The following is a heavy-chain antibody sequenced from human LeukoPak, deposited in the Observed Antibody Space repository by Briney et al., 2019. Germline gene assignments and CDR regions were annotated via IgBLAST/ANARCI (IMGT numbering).Heavy chain of an antibody. J-gene: IGHJ4*02. D-gene: IGHD3-22*01. Sequence: PSETLSLTCTVSGGSISSGGYYWSWIRQHPGKGLEWIGYIYYSGSTYYNPSLKSRVTISVDKSKNQFSLKLSSVTAADTAVYYCARVPYDSSRYDYWGQGTLVTVSS. CDR1: GGSISSGGYY. V-gene: IGHV4-31*03. CDR3: ARVPYDSSRYDY. CDR2: IYYSGST.